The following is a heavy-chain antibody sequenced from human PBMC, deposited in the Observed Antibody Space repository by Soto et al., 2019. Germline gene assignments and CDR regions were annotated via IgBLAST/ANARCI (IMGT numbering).Heavy chain of an antibody. D-gene: IGHD3-10*01. CDR2: IYYSGST. Sequence: PSETLSLTCTVSGGSISSYYWSWIRQPPGKGLEWIGYIYYSGSTNYNPSLKSRVTISVDTSKNQFSLKLSSVTAADTAVYYCARRTKITMVRGVISYYYYMDVWGKGTTVTVSS. CDR3: ARRTKITMVRGVISYYYYMDV. V-gene: IGHV4-59*08. CDR1: GGSISSYY. J-gene: IGHJ6*03.